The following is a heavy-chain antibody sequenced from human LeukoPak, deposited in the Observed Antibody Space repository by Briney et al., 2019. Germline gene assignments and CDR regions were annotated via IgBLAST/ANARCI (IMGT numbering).Heavy chain of an antibody. D-gene: IGHD2-21*02. J-gene: IGHJ4*02. V-gene: IGHV1-2*02. CDR3: ATEAYCGGDCSLYYFDY. CDR1: GYTFTSYY. CDR2: INPNSGGT. Sequence: ASVKVSCKASGYTFTSYYMHWVRQAPGQGLEWMGWINPNSGGTNYAQKFQGRVTMTRDTSISTAYMELSRLRSDDTAVYYCATEAYCGGDCSLYYFDYWGQGTLVSVPS.